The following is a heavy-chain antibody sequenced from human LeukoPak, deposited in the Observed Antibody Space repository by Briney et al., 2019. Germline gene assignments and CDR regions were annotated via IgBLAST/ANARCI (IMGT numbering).Heavy chain of an antibody. Sequence: SETLSLTCTVSGGSISSSSYYWGWIRQPPGKGLEWIGSIYYSGSTYYNPSLKSRVTISVDTSKNQFSLKLSSVTAADTAVYYCARDSGGDRAGPFDYWGQGTLVTVSS. D-gene: IGHD3-10*01. CDR1: GGSISSSSYY. J-gene: IGHJ4*02. CDR3: ARDSGGDRAGPFDY. V-gene: IGHV4-39*07. CDR2: IYYSGST.